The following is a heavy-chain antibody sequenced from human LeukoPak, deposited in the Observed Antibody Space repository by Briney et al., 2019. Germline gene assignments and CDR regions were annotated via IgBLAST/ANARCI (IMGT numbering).Heavy chain of an antibody. D-gene: IGHD4-11*01. V-gene: IGHV1-18*01. CDR3: ARDPGPLFYSNRASAYMDV. J-gene: IGHJ6*03. Sequence: GASVKVSCKASGYTFISYGITWVRQAPGQGLEWMGWISGYNGNTNYAQKLQGRVTMTTDTSTSTAYMELRSLRSGDTAVYYCARDPGPLFYSNRASAYMDVWGKGTTVTVSS. CDR2: ISGYNGNT. CDR1: GYTFISYG.